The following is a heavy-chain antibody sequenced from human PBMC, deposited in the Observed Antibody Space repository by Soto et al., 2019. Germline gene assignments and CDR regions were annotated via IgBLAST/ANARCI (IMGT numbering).Heavy chain of an antibody. D-gene: IGHD5-18*01. CDR3: ARDGGYSYGSYYFDY. Sequence: EVQLVESGGGLVQPGGSLSLSCAASGFTFSSYWMSWVRQAPGKGLEWVAKIKQDGSEKYYVDSVKGRFTISRDNAKNSLYLQMNSLRAEDTAVYYCARDGGYSYGSYYFDYWGQGTLVTVSS. CDR2: IKQDGSEK. CDR1: GFTFSSYW. J-gene: IGHJ4*02. V-gene: IGHV3-7*01.